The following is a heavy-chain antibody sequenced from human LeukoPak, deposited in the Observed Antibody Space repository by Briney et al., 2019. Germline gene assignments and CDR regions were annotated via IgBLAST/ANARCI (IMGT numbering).Heavy chain of an antibody. J-gene: IGHJ5*02. CDR2: IDPSDSYT. D-gene: IGHD2-2*01. CDR3: ARGDVVGVDP. V-gene: IGHV5-10-1*01. CDR1: GYSFTSYW. Sequence: GESLKISCKGSGYSFTSYWIGWLRQMPGKGLEWMGRIDPSDSYTNYSPSFQGHVTISADKSISTAYLQWSSLKASDTAMYYCARGDVVGVDPWGQGTLVTVSS.